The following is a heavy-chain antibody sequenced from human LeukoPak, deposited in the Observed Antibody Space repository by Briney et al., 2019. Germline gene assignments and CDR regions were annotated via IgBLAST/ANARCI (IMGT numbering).Heavy chain of an antibody. V-gene: IGHV3-7*01. D-gene: IGHD2-2*01. J-gene: IGHJ2*01. CDR3: ARGITRRTSDLPGYFDL. CDR2: INQDGSEK. CDR1: GFTFSSFW. Sequence: PGGSLRLSCTTSGFTFSSFWMNWVRQAPGKGLEWVANINQDGSEKYYLDSVKGRFTISRDNAKNSLFLQMSSLRAEESAVFYCARGITRRTSDLPGYFDLWGRGTLVTVSS.